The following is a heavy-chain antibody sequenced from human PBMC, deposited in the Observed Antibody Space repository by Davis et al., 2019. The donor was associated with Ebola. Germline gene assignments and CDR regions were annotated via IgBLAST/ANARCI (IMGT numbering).Heavy chain of an antibody. V-gene: IGHV3-66*01. J-gene: IGHJ6*02. Sequence: GESLKISCAASGFTVSNNYMNWVRQAPGKGLEWVSVIYNSGTTSYADSVKGRFTISRDDSKNTVYLQMHSLRADDTAVYYCADVYGLDVWGQGTTVTVSS. CDR2: IYNSGTT. CDR1: GFTVSNNY. CDR3: ADVYGLDV.